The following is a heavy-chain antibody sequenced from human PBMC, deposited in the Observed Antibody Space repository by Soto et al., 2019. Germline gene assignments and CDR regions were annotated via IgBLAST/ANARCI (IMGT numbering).Heavy chain of an antibody. CDR2: IIPIFGTA. J-gene: IGHJ6*02. CDR1: GGTFSSYA. Sequence: SVKVSCKASGGTFSSYAISWVRQAPGQGLEWMGGIIPIFGTANYAQKFQGRVTITADESTSTAYMELSSLRSEDTAVYYCARDRGVAVPAAIKAYYYYYGMNVWGQGTTVTVSS. CDR3: ARDRGVAVPAAIKAYYYYYGMNV. V-gene: IGHV1-69*13. D-gene: IGHD2-2*01.